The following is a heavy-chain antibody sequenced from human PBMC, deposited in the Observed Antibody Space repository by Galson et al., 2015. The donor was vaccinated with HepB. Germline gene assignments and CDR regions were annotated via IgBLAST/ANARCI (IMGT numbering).Heavy chain of an antibody. CDR1: GGILRSYN. V-gene: IGHV1-69*02. CDR3: ARGRAYCSGGNCHDYYYGPDV. Sequence: SVKVSCKASGGILRSYNINWVRQAPGQGLEWMGLIIPIVGITNYAQKFQGRVTITADTSTGTAYMELSGLRYEDTAVFYCARGRAYCSGGNCHDYYYGPDVWGQGTAVTVAS. CDR2: IIPIVGIT. D-gene: IGHD2-15*01. J-gene: IGHJ6*02.